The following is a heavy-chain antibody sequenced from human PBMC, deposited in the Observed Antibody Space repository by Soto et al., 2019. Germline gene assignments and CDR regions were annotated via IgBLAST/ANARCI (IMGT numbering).Heavy chain of an antibody. CDR2: IYHSGTT. D-gene: IGHD3-10*01. Sequence: QVQLQQWGAGLLKPSETLSLTCAVYGGSFSGYYWSWIRQPPGKGLEWIGEIYHSGTTNYNPSLKSRVTISVDKSKNQFSLKMNSLTAADTAVYYCARRGDGSGSLDYWGQGTLVTVFS. V-gene: IGHV4-34*01. CDR1: GGSFSGYY. CDR3: ARRGDGSGSLDY. J-gene: IGHJ4*02.